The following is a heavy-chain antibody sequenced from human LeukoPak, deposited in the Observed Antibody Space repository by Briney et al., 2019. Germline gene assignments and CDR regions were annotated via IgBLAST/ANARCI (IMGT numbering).Heavy chain of an antibody. J-gene: IGHJ4*02. Sequence: PGGSLRLSCAASGFTFSGSAMHWVRQASGKGLEWVGRIRSKANSYATAYAASVKGGFTISRDDSKNTAYLQMNSLKTEDTAVYYCTRPRGDSSSWYFDYWGQGTLVTVSS. CDR1: GFTFSGSA. CDR2: IRSKANSYAT. D-gene: IGHD6-13*01. CDR3: TRPRGDSSSWYFDY. V-gene: IGHV3-73*01.